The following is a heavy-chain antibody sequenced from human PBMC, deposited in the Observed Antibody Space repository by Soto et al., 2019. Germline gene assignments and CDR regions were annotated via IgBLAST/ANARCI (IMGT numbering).Heavy chain of an antibody. V-gene: IGHV3-11*01. Sequence: PGGSLRLSCAASGFTFGDYYMSWIRQAPGKGLEWVSYISSSGSTIYYADSVKGRFTISRDNAKNSLYLQMNSLRAEDTAVYYCARDPRRLGYCSSTSCSFDYWGQGTLVTVSS. J-gene: IGHJ4*02. CDR2: ISSSGSTI. CDR1: GFTFGDYY. CDR3: ARDPRRLGYCSSTSCSFDY. D-gene: IGHD2-2*01.